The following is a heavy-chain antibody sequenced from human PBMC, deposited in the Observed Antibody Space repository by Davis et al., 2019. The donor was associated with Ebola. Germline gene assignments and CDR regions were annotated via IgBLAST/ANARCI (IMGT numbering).Heavy chain of an antibody. CDR3: ARDMYGSDDY. J-gene: IGHJ4*02. CDR2: INPDGSIT. CDR1: GFTFSTYW. V-gene: IGHV3-74*01. D-gene: IGHD3-10*01. Sequence: GESLKISCAASGFTFSTYWMHWVRQAPGKGLLWVSRINPDGSITNNEDSVKGRFTISRDNAKNTLYLQMNSLRTEDTAVYHCARDMYGSDDYRGQGTLVTVSS.